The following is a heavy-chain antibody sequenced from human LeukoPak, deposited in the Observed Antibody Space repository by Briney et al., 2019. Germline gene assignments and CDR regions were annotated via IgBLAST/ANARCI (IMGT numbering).Heavy chain of an antibody. CDR1: SGSIRFYY. Sequence: PSETLSLTCSVSSGSIRFYYWGWVRQPPGKGLEWIGRIYTTGATQYNPSLKSRLTMSVDTSTNQFSLNRRSVSAADTAVYYCGRQGYTASHYFFDFCRQGTFVAAS. J-gene: IGHJ4*02. CDR3: GRQGYTASHYFFDF. CDR2: IYTTGAT. D-gene: IGHD5-24*01. V-gene: IGHV4-4*07.